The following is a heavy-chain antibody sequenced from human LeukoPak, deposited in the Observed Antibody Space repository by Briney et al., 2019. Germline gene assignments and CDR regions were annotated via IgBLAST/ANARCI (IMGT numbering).Heavy chain of an antibody. J-gene: IGHJ5*02. CDR3: ARSGGSTTNNWFDP. D-gene: IGHD2-2*01. CDR2: IWHDGSNK. CDR1: GFTFSSYG. V-gene: IGHV3-33*01. Sequence: GGSLRLSCAASGFTFSSYGMHWVRQAPGKGLEWVAVIWHDGSNKYYADSVKGRFTISRDNSKNTLYLQMNSLRAEDTAVYYCARSGGSTTNNWFDPWGQGTLVTVSS.